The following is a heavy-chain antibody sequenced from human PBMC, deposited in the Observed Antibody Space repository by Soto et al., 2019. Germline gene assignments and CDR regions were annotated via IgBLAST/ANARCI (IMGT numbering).Heavy chain of an antibody. Sequence: SETLCLTCTVSCGSISSSSYYWGWIRQPPGKGLEWIGSIYYSGSTYYNPSLKSRVTISVDTSKNQFSLKLSSVTAADTAVYYCARRLYYDSSGFEGGGMDVWGQGTTVTVSS. J-gene: IGHJ6*02. CDR1: CGSISSSSYY. D-gene: IGHD3-22*01. V-gene: IGHV4-39*01. CDR3: ARRLYYDSSGFEGGGMDV. CDR2: IYYSGST.